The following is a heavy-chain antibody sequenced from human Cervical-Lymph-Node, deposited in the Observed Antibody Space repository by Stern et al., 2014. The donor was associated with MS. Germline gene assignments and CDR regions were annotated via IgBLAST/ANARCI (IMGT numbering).Heavy chain of an antibody. J-gene: IGHJ4*02. CDR2: INTNTGNP. Sequence: QLVQSGSELKKPGASVNVSCKASGYTFTNYAINWVRQAPGEGLEWMGWINTNTGNPTYAQGFTGRFVISLDRSVSTSYLQISSLKAEDTAVYYCSRESYTIASYDFWGQGTLVTVSS. V-gene: IGHV7-4-1*02. CDR3: SRESYTIASYDF. CDR1: GYTFTNYA. D-gene: IGHD6-6*01.